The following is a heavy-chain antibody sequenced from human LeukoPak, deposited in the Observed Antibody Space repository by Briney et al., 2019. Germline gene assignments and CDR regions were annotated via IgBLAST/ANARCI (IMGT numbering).Heavy chain of an antibody. CDR3: ARTGYCSGGSCYTDDAFDI. CDR1: GYTFTSYG. J-gene: IGHJ3*02. CDR2: ISAYNGNT. V-gene: IGHV1-18*01. D-gene: IGHD2-15*01. Sequence: ASVKVSCKASGYTFTSYGISWVRQAPGQGLEWMGWISAYNGNTNYAQKLQCRVTMTTDTSTSTASMELRSLRSDDTAVYYCARTGYCSGGSCYTDDAFDIWGQGTMVTVSS.